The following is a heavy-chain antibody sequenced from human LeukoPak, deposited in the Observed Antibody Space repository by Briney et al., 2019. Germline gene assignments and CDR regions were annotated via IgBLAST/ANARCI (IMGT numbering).Heavy chain of an antibody. CDR1: GGSVSSGSYY. CDR3: AKDRTVYSSTYAFDI. D-gene: IGHD6-6*01. CDR2: IYYSGST. V-gene: IGHV4-61*01. J-gene: IGHJ3*02. Sequence: PSETLSLTCTVSGGSVSSGSYYWSWIRQPPGKGLEWIGYIYYSGSTNYNPSLKSRVTISVDTSKNQFPLKLSSVTAADTAVYYCAKDRTVYSSTYAFDIWGQGTMVTVSS.